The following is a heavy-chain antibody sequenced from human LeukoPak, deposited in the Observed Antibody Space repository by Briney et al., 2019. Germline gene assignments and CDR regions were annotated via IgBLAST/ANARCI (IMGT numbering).Heavy chain of an antibody. J-gene: IGHJ3*02. D-gene: IGHD2-2*01. Sequence: ASVKVSCTASGYTFTDYWMHWVRQAPGQGLECMGWIYPDSGGTSYRQQFQGRVTMTRDTSINTAYMELSSLSSDDTAVYYCARSAARYCSATSCANEHGAFDIWGQGTMVIVSS. V-gene: IGHV1-2*02. CDR2: IYPDSGGT. CDR3: ARSAARYCSATSCANEHGAFDI. CDR1: GYTFTDYW.